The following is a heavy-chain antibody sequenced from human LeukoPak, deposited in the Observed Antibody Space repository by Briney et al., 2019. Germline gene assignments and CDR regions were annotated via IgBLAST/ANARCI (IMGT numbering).Heavy chain of an antibody. D-gene: IGHD1-26*01. Sequence: GGSLGPSWAASGFPFSGIGWGGFRRPPGRGRGGVPVISGSGGSTYYADSVKGRFTISRDNAKNSLYLQMNSLRAEDTALYYCAKERGKSYYFQFDYWGQGTLVTVSS. CDR3: AKERGKSYYFQFDY. CDR1: GFPFSGIG. CDR2: ISGSGGST. J-gene: IGHJ4*02. V-gene: IGHV3-23*01.